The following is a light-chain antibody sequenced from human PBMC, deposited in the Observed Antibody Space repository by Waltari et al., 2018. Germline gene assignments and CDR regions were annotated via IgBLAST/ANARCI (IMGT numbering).Light chain of an antibody. CDR2: AAS. Sequence: DFQMTQSPSSLSASVGDRVTITCRASQYISTYLNWYQQKPGKGPKLLIYAASTLQNGGPSRFRGRGSGTDFTFTISSLQLEDFATYYCQQSYDTPRTFGQGTKVEVK. CDR1: QYISTY. V-gene: IGKV1-39*01. J-gene: IGKJ1*01. CDR3: QQSYDTPRT.